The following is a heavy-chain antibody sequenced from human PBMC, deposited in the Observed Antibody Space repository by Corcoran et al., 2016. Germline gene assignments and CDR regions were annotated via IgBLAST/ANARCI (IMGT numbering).Heavy chain of an antibody. J-gene: IGHJ3*02. CDR1: GGSISTYY. CDR3: ARGYYDSGAFDI. CDR2: IHNGGST. V-gene: IGHV4-59*01. Sequence: QVQLQESGPGLVKPSETLSLTCTVPGGSISTYYWSWIRQPPGKGLEWIGYIHNGGSTNYNPSLKSRVIISVDTSKNQFSLKLSSVTAADTAVYYCARGYYDSGAFDIWGQGTMVTVSS. D-gene: IGHD3-22*01.